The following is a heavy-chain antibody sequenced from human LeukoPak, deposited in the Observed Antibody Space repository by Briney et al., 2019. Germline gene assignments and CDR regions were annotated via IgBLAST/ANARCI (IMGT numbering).Heavy chain of an antibody. Sequence: PSETLSLTCAVYGGSFSGYYWSWIRQPPGKGLEWIGEINHSGITNYNPSLKSRVTILVDTSKIQFSLKLSSVTAADTAVCYCARGHSPVTTKVSYFQHWGQGTLVTVSS. CDR3: ARGHSPVTTKVSYFQH. CDR1: GGSFSGYY. V-gene: IGHV4-34*01. J-gene: IGHJ1*01. CDR2: INHSGIT. D-gene: IGHD4-17*01.